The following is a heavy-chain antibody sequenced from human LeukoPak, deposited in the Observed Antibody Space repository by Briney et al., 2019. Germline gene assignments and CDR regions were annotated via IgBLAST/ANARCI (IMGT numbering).Heavy chain of an antibody. Sequence: GGSLRLSCAASGLTFSSYAMSWVRQAPGKGLEWVSIISGNGGSTHYADSVKGRFTISRDNSKNTVFLQMNNLRAEDTAVYYCAKGHGEYCDGHCSSRVLDYWGQGTLVTVSS. CDR3: AKGHGEYCDGHCSSRVLDY. CDR2: ISGNGGST. D-gene: IGHD2-21*01. CDR1: GLTFSSYA. V-gene: IGHV3-23*01. J-gene: IGHJ4*02.